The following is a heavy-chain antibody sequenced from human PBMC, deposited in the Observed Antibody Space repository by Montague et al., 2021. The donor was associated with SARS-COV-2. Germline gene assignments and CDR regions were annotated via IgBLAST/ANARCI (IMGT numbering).Heavy chain of an antibody. D-gene: IGHD1-26*01. CDR2: IYYSATT. Sequence: SETLSRTCTVSGGSITNYYWTWIRQPPGRGLEWIGYIYYSATTNYNPSLKSRVTMSIDTSKNQFSLSLTSVTAADSAVYYCARLRRGTYYVSFDPWGQGTLVSVSS. CDR1: GGSITNYY. J-gene: IGHJ5*02. V-gene: IGHV4-59*12. CDR3: ARLRRGTYYVSFDP.